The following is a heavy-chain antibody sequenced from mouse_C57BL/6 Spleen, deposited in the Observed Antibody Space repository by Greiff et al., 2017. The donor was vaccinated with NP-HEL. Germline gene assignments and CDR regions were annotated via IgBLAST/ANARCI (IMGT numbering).Heavy chain of an antibody. CDR3: AKGYYGSLYAMDY. CDR1: GFSLTSYG. Sequence: VQVVESGPGLVQPSQSLSITCTVSGFSLTSYGVHWVRQSPGKGLEWLGVIWRGGSTDYNAAFMSRLSITKDNSKSQVFFKMNSLQADDTAIYYCAKGYYGSLYAMDYWGQGTSVTVSS. J-gene: IGHJ4*01. CDR2: IWRGGST. D-gene: IGHD1-1*01. V-gene: IGHV2-5*01.